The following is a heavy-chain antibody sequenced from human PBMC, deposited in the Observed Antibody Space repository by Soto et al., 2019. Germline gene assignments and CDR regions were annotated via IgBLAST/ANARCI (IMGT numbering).Heavy chain of an antibody. CDR1: GFTFSSYA. D-gene: IGHD3-22*01. J-gene: IGHJ5*02. V-gene: IGHV3-23*01. CDR2: ISGSGGST. Sequence: GGSLRLSCAASGFTFSSYAMSWVRQAPGKGLEWVSAISGSGGSTYYADSVKGRLTISRDNSKNTLYLQMNSLRAEDTAVYYCARDSLPYYYDSSGYHWFDPWGQGTLVTVSS. CDR3: ARDSLPYYYDSSGYHWFDP.